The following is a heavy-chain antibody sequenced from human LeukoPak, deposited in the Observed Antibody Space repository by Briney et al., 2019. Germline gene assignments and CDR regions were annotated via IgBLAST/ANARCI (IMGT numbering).Heavy chain of an antibody. CDR3: AKDHGHCGATSCYTYDF. V-gene: IGHV3-23*01. CDR1: GFTFSSYA. J-gene: IGHJ4*02. CDR2: ISGSGGST. D-gene: IGHD2-2*02. Sequence: PGGSLRLSCAASGFTFSSYATSWVRKTPGKGLERVSVISGSGGSTFYADSVKGRFTISRDNSENTLSLQMNSLRAEDTAVYYCAKDHGHCGATSCYTYDFWGQGTPVTVSS.